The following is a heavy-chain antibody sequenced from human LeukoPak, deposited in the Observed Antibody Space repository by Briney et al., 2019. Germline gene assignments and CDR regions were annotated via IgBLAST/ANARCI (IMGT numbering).Heavy chain of an antibody. Sequence: SETLSPTCAVYGGSFSGYYWSWIRQPPGKGLEWIGEINRSGSTNYNPSLKSRVTISVDTSKNQFSLKLSSVTAADTAVYYCARGMHGGNSNRGNGMDVWGQGTTVTVSS. V-gene: IGHV4-34*01. D-gene: IGHD4-23*01. CDR2: INRSGST. J-gene: IGHJ6*02. CDR1: GGSFSGYY. CDR3: ARGMHGGNSNRGNGMDV.